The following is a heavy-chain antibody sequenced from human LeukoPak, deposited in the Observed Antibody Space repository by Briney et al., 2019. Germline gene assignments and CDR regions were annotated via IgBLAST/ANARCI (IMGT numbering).Heavy chain of an antibody. J-gene: IGHJ6*02. Sequence: NPGGSLRLSCAASGFTFSSYAMSWVRQAPGKGLEWVSYISSSSSYTNYADSVKGRFTISRDNAKNSLYLQMNSLRAEDTAVCYCASRSYYYYGMDVWGQGTTVTVSS. CDR3: ASRSYYYYGMDV. CDR2: ISSSSSYT. CDR1: GFTFSSYA. V-gene: IGHV3-21*05.